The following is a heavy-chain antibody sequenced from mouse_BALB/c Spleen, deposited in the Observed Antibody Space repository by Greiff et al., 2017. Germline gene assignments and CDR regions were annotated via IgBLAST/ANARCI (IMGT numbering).Heavy chain of an antibody. V-gene: IGHV1-12*01. J-gene: IGHJ2*01. CDR1: GYTFTSYN. CDR2: IYPGNGDT. CDR3: ARWNWDGDY. D-gene: IGHD4-1*01. Sequence: VQLQQPGAELVKPGASVKMSCKASGYTFTSYNMHWVKQTPGQGLEWIGSIYPGNGDTSYNQKFKGKATLTADKSSSTAYMQLSSLTSEDSAVYYCARWNWDGDYWGQGTTLTVSS.